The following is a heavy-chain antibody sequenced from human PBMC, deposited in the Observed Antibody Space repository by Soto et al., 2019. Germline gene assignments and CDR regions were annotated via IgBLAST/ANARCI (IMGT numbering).Heavy chain of an antibody. D-gene: IGHD3-3*01. CDR3: AKDNYDCWSGYPYYFDY. Sequence: GGSLRLSCAASGFTFSSYAMSWVRQAPGKGLEWVSAISGSGGSTYYADSVKGRFTISRDNSKNTLYLQMNSLRAEDTAVYYCAKDNYDCWSGYPYYFDYWGQGTLVTVSS. CDR1: GFTFSSYA. CDR2: ISGSGGST. J-gene: IGHJ4*01. V-gene: IGHV3-23*01.